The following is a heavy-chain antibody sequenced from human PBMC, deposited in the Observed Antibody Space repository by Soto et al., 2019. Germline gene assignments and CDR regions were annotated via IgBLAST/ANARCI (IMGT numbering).Heavy chain of an antibody. J-gene: IGHJ6*02. CDR2: IYYSGST. D-gene: IGHD6-13*01. Sequence: SETLSLTCTVSGGSISSGDYYWSWIRQPPGKGLEWIGYIYYSGSTYYNPSLKSRVTISVDTSKNQFSLKLSSVTAADTAVYYCARAQYSSRFYYGMDVWGQGTAVTVSS. V-gene: IGHV4-30-4*01. CDR1: GGSISSGDYY. CDR3: ARAQYSSRFYYGMDV.